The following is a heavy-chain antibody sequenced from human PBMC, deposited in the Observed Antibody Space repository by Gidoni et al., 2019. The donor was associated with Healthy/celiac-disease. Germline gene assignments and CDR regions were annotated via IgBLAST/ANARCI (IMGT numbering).Heavy chain of an antibody. Sequence: EVQLLESGGGLVQPGGSLGLSCAAPGFTFSSYAMSWVRQAPGKGLEWVSAIGGSGGSTYYADSVKGRFTISRDNSKNTLYLQMNSLRAEDTAVYYCAKDGGAVAGYYFDYWGQGTLVTVSS. CDR2: IGGSGGST. J-gene: IGHJ4*02. V-gene: IGHV3-23*01. CDR3: AKDGGAVAGYYFDY. D-gene: IGHD6-19*01. CDR1: GFTFSSYA.